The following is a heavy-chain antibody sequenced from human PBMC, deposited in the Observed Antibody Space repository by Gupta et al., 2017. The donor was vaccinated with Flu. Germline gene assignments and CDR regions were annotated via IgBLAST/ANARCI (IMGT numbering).Heavy chain of an antibody. CDR2: ISSSSSYI. CDR1: TFSSYS. D-gene: IGHD6-19*01. CDR3: ARDGSGWYGSDY. Sequence: TFSSYSMNWVRQAPGKGLEWVSSISSSSSYIYYADSVKGRFTISRDNAKNSLYLQMNSLRAEDTAVYYCARDGSGWYGSDYWGQGTLVTVSS. J-gene: IGHJ4*02. V-gene: IGHV3-21*01.